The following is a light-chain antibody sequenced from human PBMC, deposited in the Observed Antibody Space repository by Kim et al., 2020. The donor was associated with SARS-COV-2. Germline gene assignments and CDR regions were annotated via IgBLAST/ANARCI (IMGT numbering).Light chain of an antibody. Sequence: VGDRGTNTGRASQSIRNYVNWEQQEPGKEHKLRIDAAASLQSGVASRVSGSGAGTDFTLTIGSLQPEDFATYFCQQSYKTPFSFGQGTKLEI. V-gene: IGKV1-39*01. J-gene: IGKJ2*03. CDR3: QQSYKTPFS. CDR2: AAA. CDR1: QSIRNY.